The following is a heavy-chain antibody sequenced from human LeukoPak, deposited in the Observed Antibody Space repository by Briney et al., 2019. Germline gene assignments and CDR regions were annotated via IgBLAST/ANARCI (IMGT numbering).Heavy chain of an antibody. D-gene: IGHD6-13*01. CDR3: ARAPSISPAGFFDY. V-gene: IGHV3-72*01. CDR1: GFTFSDHH. CDR2: TRNKAKSYTT. J-gene: IGHJ4*02. Sequence: GGSLRLSCEASGFTFSDHHMDWVRQAPGKGLEWVGRTRNKAKSYTTEYAASVKGRFTVPRDDSKNSLYLQMNSLNTEDTAVYYCARAPSISPAGFFDYWGQGTLVTVSS.